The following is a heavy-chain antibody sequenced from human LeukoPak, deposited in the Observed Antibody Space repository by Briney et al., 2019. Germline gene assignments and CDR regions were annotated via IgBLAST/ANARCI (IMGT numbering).Heavy chain of an antibody. CDR3: AKDRLWFGELAHFDY. J-gene: IGHJ4*02. V-gene: IGHV3-30*18. CDR1: GFTFSNDA. D-gene: IGHD3-10*01. CDR2: ISFDGSNK. Sequence: GGSLRLSCAVSGFTFSNDAMHWVRQAPGKGLEWVAVISFDGSNKKYADSVKGRFTISRDNSKSTLYLEMSSLRAEDTAVYYCAKDRLWFGELAHFDYWGQGTLVTVSS.